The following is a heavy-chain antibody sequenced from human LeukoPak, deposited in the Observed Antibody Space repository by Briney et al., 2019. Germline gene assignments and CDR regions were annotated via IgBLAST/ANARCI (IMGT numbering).Heavy chain of an antibody. V-gene: IGHV4-39*01. CDR1: GDSIDSGSSY. CDR2: IYYTGST. CDR3: VRHVGSSEWLAPFDI. D-gene: IGHD3-3*01. Sequence: SETLSLTCTLLPGDSIDSGSSYGGWIRQPPGKGLEWIGTIYYTGSTYYNPSLKSRLTISVDTSKNQFSLKLNSVTAADTPAYITVRHVGSSEWLAPFDIWGQGTMVTVSS. J-gene: IGHJ3*02.